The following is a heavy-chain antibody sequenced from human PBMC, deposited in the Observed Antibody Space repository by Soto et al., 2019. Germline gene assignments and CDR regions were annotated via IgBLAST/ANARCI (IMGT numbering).Heavy chain of an antibody. Sequence: QITLKESGPTVVKPTETLTLTCTFSGFSLTTSGVGVGWVRQSPGKAPEWLALIYWDDDKRYSTSLNSRLIITKDTSTNQWVLTMDNVDPADTATYYCAHRVLRTVFGLVTTTAIYFDFWGPGTPVVVSS. V-gene: IGHV2-5*02. CDR1: GFSLTTSGVG. J-gene: IGHJ4*02. CDR3: AHRVLRTVFGLVTTTAIYFDF. D-gene: IGHD3-3*01. CDR2: IYWDDDK.